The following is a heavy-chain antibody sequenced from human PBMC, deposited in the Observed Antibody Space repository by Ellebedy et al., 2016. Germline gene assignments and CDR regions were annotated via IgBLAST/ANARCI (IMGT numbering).Heavy chain of an antibody. J-gene: IGHJ6*02. Sequence: GGSLRLSCAASGFTFSSHAMSWVRQAPGKGLEWVSAISGSGVSTYYADSVKGRFTISRDNSKSTLYLQMNSLRAEDTAVYYCAKVKDFYYYGLDVWGQGTTVTVSS. D-gene: IGHD3-3*01. CDR2: ISGSGVST. CDR3: AKVKDFYYYGLDV. CDR1: GFTFSSHA. V-gene: IGHV3-23*01.